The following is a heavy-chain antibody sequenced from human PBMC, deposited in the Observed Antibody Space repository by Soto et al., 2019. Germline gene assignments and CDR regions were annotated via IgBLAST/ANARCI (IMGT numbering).Heavy chain of an antibody. V-gene: IGHV1-69*12. D-gene: IGHD3-22*01. CDR2: IIPVFGTP. CDR1: GGSLSNFG. CDR3: ARGDATKIVVTTYYAMDV. J-gene: IGHJ6*02. Sequence: QVQLVQSGAEVKKPGSSVKVSCTASGGSLSNFGISWVRQAPGQGLEWMGAIIPVFGTPHYAQKFQDRVTINADESTTTVYMEVRSLTSEDTAVYYCARGDATKIVVTTYYAMDVWGQGTKVTVSS.